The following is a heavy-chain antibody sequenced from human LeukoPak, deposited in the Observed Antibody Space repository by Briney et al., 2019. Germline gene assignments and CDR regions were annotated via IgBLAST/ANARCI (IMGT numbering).Heavy chain of an antibody. CDR3: ATDKGWEVRRPYRFDP. J-gene: IGHJ5*02. D-gene: IGHD1-26*01. Sequence: GGSLRLSCAASGFTVSNKYMSWVRQAPGKGLEWVSVIYGGGSTSYADSVKGRFTISRDNSKNMLYLQMNSLKTEDTGVYYCATDKGWEVRRPYRFDPWGQGTLVTVSS. V-gene: IGHV3-53*01. CDR2: IYGGGST. CDR1: GFTVSNKY.